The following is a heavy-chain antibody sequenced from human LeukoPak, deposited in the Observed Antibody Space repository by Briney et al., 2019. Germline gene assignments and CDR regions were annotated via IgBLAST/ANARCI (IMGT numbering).Heavy chain of an antibody. J-gene: IGHJ4*02. V-gene: IGHV1-18*01. Sequence: PGESLKISCKGSGYTFTSYGISWVRQAPGQGLEWMGWISAYNGNTNYAQKLQGRVTMTTDTSTSTAYMELRSLRSDDTAVYYCARVWGLGTWYYFDYWGQGTLVTVPS. D-gene: IGHD7-27*01. CDR2: ISAYNGNT. CDR3: ARVWGLGTWYYFDY. CDR1: GYTFTSYG.